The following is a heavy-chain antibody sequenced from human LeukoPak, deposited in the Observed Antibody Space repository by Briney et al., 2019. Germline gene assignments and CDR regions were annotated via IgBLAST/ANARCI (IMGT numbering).Heavy chain of an antibody. CDR3: AKDLTELDSGLDY. J-gene: IGHJ4*02. CDR2: IWYDGSNK. V-gene: IGHV3-33*06. CDR1: GFTFSSYG. D-gene: IGHD6-13*01. Sequence: GGSLRLSCAASGFTFSSYGMHWVRQAPGKGLEWGAVIWYDGSNKYYADSVKGRFTISRDNSKNTLYLQMNSLRAEDTAVYYCAKDLTELDSGLDYWGQGTLVTVSS.